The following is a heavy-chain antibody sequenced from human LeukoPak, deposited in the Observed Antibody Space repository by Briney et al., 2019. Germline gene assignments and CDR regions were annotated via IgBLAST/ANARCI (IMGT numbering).Heavy chain of an antibody. CDR2: ISGSGGST. CDR3: AKVLYDSSGYYLYYFDY. D-gene: IGHD3-22*01. Sequence: PGGSLRLSCAASGFTFSSYAMGWVRQAPGKGLEWVSSISGSGGSTYYADSVKGRFTISRDNSKNTLYLQMNSLRAEDTAVYYCAKVLYDSSGYYLYYFDYWGQGTLVTVSS. V-gene: IGHV3-23*01. CDR1: GFTFSSYA. J-gene: IGHJ4*02.